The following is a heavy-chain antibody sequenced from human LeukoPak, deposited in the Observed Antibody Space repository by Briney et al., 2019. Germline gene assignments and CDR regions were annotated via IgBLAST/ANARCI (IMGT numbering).Heavy chain of an antibody. J-gene: IGHJ4*02. CDR1: GASMSSFTW. CDR2: IYHSGST. CDR3: ARRKRQWLTSYYFDY. V-gene: IGHV4-4*02. Sequence: SGTLSLTCAFSGASMSSFTWWSWVRQPPGKGLEWIGEIYHSGSTNYNSSLKSRVTISVDTSKNQFSLILYSVTTADTAVYSCARRKRQWLTSYYFDYWGQGTLVTVSS. D-gene: IGHD6-19*01.